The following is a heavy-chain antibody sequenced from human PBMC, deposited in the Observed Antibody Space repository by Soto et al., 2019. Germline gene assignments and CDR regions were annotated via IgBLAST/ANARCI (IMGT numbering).Heavy chain of an antibody. Sequence: SETLSLTCTVSGGSVSSGSYYWSWIRQPPGKGLEWIGYIYYSGITNYNPSLKSRVTISVYTSKNQFSLKLSSVTAADTAVYYCARESLWDDFWSGSQGGDAFDIWGQGTMVTVSS. CDR3: ARESLWDDFWSGSQGGDAFDI. CDR1: GGSVSSGSYY. J-gene: IGHJ3*02. D-gene: IGHD3-3*01. V-gene: IGHV4-61*01. CDR2: IYYSGIT.